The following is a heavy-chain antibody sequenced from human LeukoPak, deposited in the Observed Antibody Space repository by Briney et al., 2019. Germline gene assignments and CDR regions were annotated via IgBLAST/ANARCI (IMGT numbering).Heavy chain of an antibody. CDR2: ISADNGNT. CDR1: GYTFTNNA. V-gene: IGHV1-18*01. D-gene: IGHD3-9*01. J-gene: IGHJ4*02. Sequence: ASVKVSCKTSGYTFTNNAINWVRQAPGQGLEWMGWISADNGNTYYTQNFQGRVSMTTDTSTSTAYMEVRSLRSDDTAVFYCARVDILTGYYFFDSWGQGTLVTVSS. CDR3: ARVDILTGYYFFDS.